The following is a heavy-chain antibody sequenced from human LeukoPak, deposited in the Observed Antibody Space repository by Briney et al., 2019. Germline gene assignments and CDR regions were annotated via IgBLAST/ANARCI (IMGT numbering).Heavy chain of an antibody. Sequence: HGGSLRLSCEASGFTFSSYWMSWVRQAPGKGLEWVASINPDGNKKYSADSVKGRFTISRDNAENSLYLQMNSLRVEDTAFYYCARDLAYSRLDYWGQGMLVTVSS. D-gene: IGHD5-18*01. CDR1: GFTFSSYW. J-gene: IGHJ4*02. V-gene: IGHV3-7*01. CDR2: INPDGNKK. CDR3: ARDLAYSRLDY.